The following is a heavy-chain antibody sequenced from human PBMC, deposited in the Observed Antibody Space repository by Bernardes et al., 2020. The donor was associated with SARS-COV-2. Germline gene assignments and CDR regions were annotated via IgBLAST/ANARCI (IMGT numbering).Heavy chain of an antibody. J-gene: IGHJ4*02. D-gene: IGHD3-16*02. CDR1: GGSFSGYY. CDR3: ARYGTIGYDYVWGSYRTIYFDY. CDR2: INHSGST. Sequence: SEPLSLTCAVYGGSFSGYYWSWIRQPPGKGLEWIGEINHSGSTNYNPSLKSRVTISVDTSKNQFSLKLSSVTAADTAVYYCARYGTIGYDYVWGSYRTIYFDYWGQGTLVTVSS. V-gene: IGHV4-34*01.